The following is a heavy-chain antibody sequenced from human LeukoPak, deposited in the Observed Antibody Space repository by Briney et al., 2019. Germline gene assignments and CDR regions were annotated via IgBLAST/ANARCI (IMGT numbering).Heavy chain of an antibody. J-gene: IGHJ4*02. CDR2: ITSDGTNT. Sequence: GGSLRLSCAASGFTFRSSWMHWVRQAPGKGLVWVSRITSDGTNTNYAGSVKGRFTISRDSAKNTLYLEMNSLGAEDTAVYYCARISYGSSGYFDYWGQGTLVTVSS. V-gene: IGHV3-74*01. CDR3: ARISYGSSGYFDY. CDR1: GFTFRSSW. D-gene: IGHD3-22*01.